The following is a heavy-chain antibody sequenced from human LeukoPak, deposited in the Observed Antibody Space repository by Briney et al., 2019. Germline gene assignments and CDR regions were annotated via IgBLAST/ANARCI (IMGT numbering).Heavy chain of an antibody. V-gene: IGHV3-21*01. CDR1: GFTFSSYS. CDR3: ARDRPSYDYVWGSYRYLAFDI. CDR2: ISSSSSYI. Sequence: GGSLRLSCAASGFTFSSYSMNWVRQAPGKGLEWVSSISSSSSYIYYADSVKGRFTISRDNAKNSLYLQMNSLRAEDTAVYYCARDRPSYDYVWGSYRYLAFDIWGQGTMVTVSS. D-gene: IGHD3-16*02. J-gene: IGHJ3*02.